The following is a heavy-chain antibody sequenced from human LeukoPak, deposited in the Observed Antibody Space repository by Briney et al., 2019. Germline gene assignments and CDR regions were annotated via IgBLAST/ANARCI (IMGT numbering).Heavy chain of an antibody. Sequence: PGRSLRLSCAASGFTFSSYGMHWVRQAPGKGLEWVAVISYDGSNKYYADSVKGRFTISRDNSKNTLYLQMNSLRAEDTAVYYCAKDGKYCSSTSCYLNYYYYGMDVWGKGTTVTVSS. CDR3: AKDGKYCSSTSCYLNYYYYGMDV. CDR2: ISYDGSNK. J-gene: IGHJ6*04. V-gene: IGHV3-30*18. CDR1: GFTFSSYG. D-gene: IGHD2-2*01.